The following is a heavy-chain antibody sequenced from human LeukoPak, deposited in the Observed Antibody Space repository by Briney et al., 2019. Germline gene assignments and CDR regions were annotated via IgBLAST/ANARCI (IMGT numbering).Heavy chain of an antibody. D-gene: IGHD2-15*01. CDR2: IDPSDSYT. Sequence: GESLKISCKGSGYSFTSYWISWVRQIPGKGLEWMGGIDPSDSYTNYSPSFQGHVTISADKSISTAYLQWSSLKASDTAMYYWARRSLTRVVLVAAFNWFDSWGQGTLVTVSS. J-gene: IGHJ5*01. CDR3: ARRSLTRVVLVAAFNWFDS. CDR1: GYSFTSYW. V-gene: IGHV5-10-1*01.